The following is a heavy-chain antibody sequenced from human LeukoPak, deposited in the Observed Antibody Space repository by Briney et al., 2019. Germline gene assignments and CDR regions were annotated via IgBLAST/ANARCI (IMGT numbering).Heavy chain of an antibody. J-gene: IGHJ1*01. D-gene: IGHD2-2*01. V-gene: IGHV1-2*02. CDR3: ARARYCSSTSCYPKKINAEYSQH. CDR1: GYTFTGYY. CDR2: INPNSGGT. Sequence: ASVKVSCKASGYTFTGYYMHWVRQAPGQGLEWMGWINPNSGGTNYAQKFQGRVTMTRDTSISTAYMELSRLRSDDTAVYYCARARYCSSTSCYPKKINAEYSQHWGQGTLVTVSS.